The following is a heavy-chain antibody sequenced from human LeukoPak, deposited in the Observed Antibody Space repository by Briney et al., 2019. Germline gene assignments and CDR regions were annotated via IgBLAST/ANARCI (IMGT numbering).Heavy chain of an antibody. D-gene: IGHD2-21*01. CDR3: ARNSPFDY. CDR1: GFSFSAYT. Sequence: GGSLRLSCAASGFSFSAYTMYWVRQAPGKGLEWVSIIYSGGSTYYADSVKGRFTISRDNSKNTLYLQMNSLRAEDTAVYYCARNSPFDYWGQGTLVTVSS. J-gene: IGHJ4*02. CDR2: IYSGGST. V-gene: IGHV3-53*01.